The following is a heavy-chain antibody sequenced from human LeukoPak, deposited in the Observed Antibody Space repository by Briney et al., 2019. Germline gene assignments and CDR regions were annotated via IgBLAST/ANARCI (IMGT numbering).Heavy chain of an antibody. D-gene: IGHD3-22*01. CDR3: ARDINSARPMMADVDPDY. J-gene: IGHJ4*02. CDR2: ISISGRYL. CDR1: GLSFSRFT. Sequence: GGSLTLSCADSGLSFSRFTMYWVRPPPPGGLHWVSSISISGRYLYYEDSVKGRFTISRDNAKNLLFLQMDCLRVDDTAMYYCARDINSARPMMADVDPDYWGQGTLVTVSS. V-gene: IGHV3-21*06.